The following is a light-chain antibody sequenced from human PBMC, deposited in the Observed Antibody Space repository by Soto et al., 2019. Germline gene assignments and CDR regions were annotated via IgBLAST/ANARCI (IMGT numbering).Light chain of an antibody. CDR3: QQYGSSPTIT. CDR1: QSVSRSY. V-gene: IGKV3-20*01. CDR2: GAS. J-gene: IGKJ5*01. Sequence: EIVLTQPPGTLSLSPGERATLSCRASQSVSRSYLAWYQQKPGQAPRLLIYGASSRATGIQDRFSGSGSGTYFTLTISRLETEDFAVYYCQQYGSSPTITFGQGTRLEIK.